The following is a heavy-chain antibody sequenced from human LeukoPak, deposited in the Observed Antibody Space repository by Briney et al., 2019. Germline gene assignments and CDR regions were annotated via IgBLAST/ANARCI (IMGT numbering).Heavy chain of an antibody. V-gene: IGHV4-4*07. CDR3: ARDEAGTISMFDP. Sequence: SETLSLTCTVSGGSISSYYWSWIRQPAGKGLEWIGRIYTSGSTNYNPSLKGRVTMSVDTSKNQFSLELSSVTAADTAVYYCARDEAGTISMFDPWGQGTLVTVSS. CDR1: GGSISSYY. CDR2: IYTSGST. J-gene: IGHJ5*02. D-gene: IGHD4/OR15-4a*01.